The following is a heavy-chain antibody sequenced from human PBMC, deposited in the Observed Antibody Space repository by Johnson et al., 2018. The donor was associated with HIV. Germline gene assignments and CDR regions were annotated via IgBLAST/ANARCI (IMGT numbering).Heavy chain of an antibody. J-gene: IGHJ3*02. CDR2: IYSGGST. CDR1: GFTVSSNY. Sequence: VQLVESGGGVVQPGRSLRLSCAASGFTVSSNYMTWVRQAPGKGLEWVSVIYSGGSTYYADSVKGRFIISRDNSKNTLLLQMNSLRVDDTAMYYCARGHHDSGYPLEAFDIWGQGTMVSVSS. V-gene: IGHV3-66*01. CDR3: ARGHHDSGYPLEAFDI. D-gene: IGHD3-22*01.